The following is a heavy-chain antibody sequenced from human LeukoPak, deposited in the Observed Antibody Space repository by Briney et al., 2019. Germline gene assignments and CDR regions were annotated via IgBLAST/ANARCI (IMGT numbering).Heavy chain of an antibody. Sequence: ASVNVSCKASGYTFTSYGISWVRQAPGQGLEWMGWISAYNGNTNYAQKLQGRVTMTTDTSTSTAYMELRSLRSDDTAVYYCARGGVLRYFDWSSIFDYWGQGTLVTVSS. J-gene: IGHJ4*02. CDR3: ARGGVLRYFDWSSIFDY. CDR1: GYTFTSYG. CDR2: ISAYNGNT. V-gene: IGHV1-18*04. D-gene: IGHD3-9*01.